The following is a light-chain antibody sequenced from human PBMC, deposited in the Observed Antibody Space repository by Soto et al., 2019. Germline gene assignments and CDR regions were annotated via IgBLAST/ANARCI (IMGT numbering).Light chain of an antibody. CDR2: DAS. CDR1: QSVAYA. V-gene: IGKV3-20*01. Sequence: ENVLTQSPGTLSLFPGERATLSCRASQSVAYALAWYQQKPGQAPRLLISDASSRAAGVPDRFSGSGSGTDFTLTISRLEPEDFAVYYCQQYGPSLIPFGQGTRLEIK. J-gene: IGKJ5*01. CDR3: QQYGPSLIP.